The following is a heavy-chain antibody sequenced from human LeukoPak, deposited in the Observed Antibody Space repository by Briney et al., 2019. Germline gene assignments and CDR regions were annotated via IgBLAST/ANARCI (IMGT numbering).Heavy chain of an antibody. J-gene: IGHJ4*02. V-gene: IGHV3-21*04. D-gene: IGHD4-17*01. CDR2: ISSSSSYM. CDR1: GFTFSSYA. Sequence: PGGSLRLSCAASGFTFSSYAMNWVRQAPGKGLEWVSSISSSSSYMYYADSVKGRFTISRDNAKNSLYLQMNSLRAEDTAVYYCARDQFGYGDYSPIDYWGQGTLVTVSS. CDR3: ARDQFGYGDYSPIDY.